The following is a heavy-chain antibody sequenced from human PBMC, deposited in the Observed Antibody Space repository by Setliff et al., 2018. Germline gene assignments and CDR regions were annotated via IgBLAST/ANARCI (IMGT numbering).Heavy chain of an antibody. J-gene: IGHJ3*02. D-gene: IGHD1-26*01. CDR2: ISYSGAT. CDR1: GGSISSSSYY. V-gene: IGHV4-39*07. Sequence: PSETLSLTCTVSGGSISSSSYYWGWIRQPPGKGLEWIAGISYSGATFYNPSLERRVSISLDTSKNQFSLKLSSVTAADTAVYYCARDRRIVGARHAFDIWGQGTMVTVSS. CDR3: ARDRRIVGARHAFDI.